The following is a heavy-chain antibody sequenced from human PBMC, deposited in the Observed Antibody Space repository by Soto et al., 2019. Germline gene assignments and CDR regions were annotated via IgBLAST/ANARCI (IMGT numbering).Heavy chain of an antibody. V-gene: IGHV3-23*01. CDR2: ISGSGGST. CDR3: AKNPEIQPGYGCD. Sequence: EVQLLESGGGLVQPGGSLRLSCAASGFTFSSYAMSWVRQAPGKGLEWVSAISGSGGSTYYADSVKGRLTISRDNSKNTLYLQMNSLRAEDTAVYYCAKNPEIQPGYGCDWGQGTLVTVSS. CDR1: GFTFSSYA. J-gene: IGHJ4*02. D-gene: IGHD5-18*01.